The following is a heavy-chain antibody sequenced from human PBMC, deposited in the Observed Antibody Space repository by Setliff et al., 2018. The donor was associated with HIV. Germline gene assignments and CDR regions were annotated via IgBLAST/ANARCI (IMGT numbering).Heavy chain of an antibody. CDR1: GGTISSSDYY. CDR3: ARDWVTRSNYYGSGSPWYFDF. J-gene: IGHJ2*01. CDR2: VYASAYS. V-gene: IGHV4-39*07. Sequence: SETLSPTCTVSGGTISSSDYYWGWIRQPPGKGLEWIGRVYASAYSNYNPSPKSRVTMSVDTSQNQFSLKMRSVNAADRAVYYCARDWVTRSNYYGSGSPWYFDFWGRGILVTVTS. D-gene: IGHD3-10*01.